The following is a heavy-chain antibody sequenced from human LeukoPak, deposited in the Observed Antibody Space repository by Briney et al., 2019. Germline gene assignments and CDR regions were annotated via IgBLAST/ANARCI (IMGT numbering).Heavy chain of an antibody. V-gene: IGHV4-39*01. D-gene: IGHD2-21*02. J-gene: IGHJ4*02. Sequence: SETLSLTCTVSGGSISSSNYYWGWIRQSPGKGLEWIGNIFYSGSTYYNPSLKSRVTISVDTSKNQFSLRLSSVTAADTAVYYCAGLVVVTATIDYWGQGTLVTVSS. CDR2: IFYSGST. CDR1: GGSISSSNYY. CDR3: AGLVVVTATIDY.